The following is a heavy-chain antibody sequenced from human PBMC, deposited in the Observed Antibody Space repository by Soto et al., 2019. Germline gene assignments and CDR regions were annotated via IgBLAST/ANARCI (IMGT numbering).Heavy chain of an antibody. CDR1: GGTFSSYA. D-gene: IGHD2-15*01. Sequence: QVQLVQSGAAVKKPGSSVKVSCKASGGTFSSYAISWVRQAPGQGLEWMGGIIPIFGTANYAQKFQGRVTITADESTSXAYMALSSLRSEATAVYYCARGSGGAGYYYYGMDVWGQGPTVTVSS. V-gene: IGHV1-69*12. J-gene: IGHJ6*02. CDR3: ARGSGGAGYYYYGMDV. CDR2: IIPIFGTA.